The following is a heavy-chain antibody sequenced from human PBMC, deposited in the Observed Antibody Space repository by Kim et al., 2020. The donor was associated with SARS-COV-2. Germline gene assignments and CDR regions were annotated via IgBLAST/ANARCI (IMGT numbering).Heavy chain of an antibody. Sequence: KSRVSISVDTSKNQFSLKLSSVTAADTAVYYCARALGSYQLGYYYYGMDVWGQGTTVTVSS. V-gene: IGHV4-31*02. J-gene: IGHJ6*02. D-gene: IGHD2-2*01. CDR3: ARALGSYQLGYYYYGMDV.